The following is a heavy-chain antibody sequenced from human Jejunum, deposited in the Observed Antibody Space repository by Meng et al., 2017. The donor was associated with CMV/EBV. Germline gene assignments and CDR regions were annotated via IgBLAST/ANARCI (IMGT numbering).Heavy chain of an antibody. CDR2: INSDGSIT. CDR3: ARGGYDFWTDYLHY. CDR1: GFTLSSYY. J-gene: IGHJ4*02. D-gene: IGHD3-3*01. Sequence: GFTLSSYYMNWVRQAPGKGLVWVSRINSDGSITHYADSLKGRFTISRDNAKNTLYLQMNSLRAEDTAIYYCARGGYDFWTDYLHYWGQGTRVTVSS. V-gene: IGHV3-74*01.